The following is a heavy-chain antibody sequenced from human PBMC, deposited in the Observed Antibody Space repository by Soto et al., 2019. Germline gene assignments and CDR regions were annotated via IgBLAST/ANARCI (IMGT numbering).Heavy chain of an antibody. V-gene: IGHV1-18*01. D-gene: IGHD2-8*01. CDR3: AREDGYCTTTYCSNWFAP. CDR2: ISAYNDNT. CDR1: GYSFTSYG. J-gene: IGHJ5*02. Sequence: ASVKVSCKASGYSFTSYGISWVRQAPGQGLEWMGWISAYNDNTNYAQKLQGRVTMTTDASTTPAYMELRSLTSDDTAVYFCAREDGYCTTTYCSNWFAPWGQGSQVTVSS.